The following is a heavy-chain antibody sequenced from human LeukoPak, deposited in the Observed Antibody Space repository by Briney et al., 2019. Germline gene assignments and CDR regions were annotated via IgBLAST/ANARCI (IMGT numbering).Heavy chain of an antibody. J-gene: IGHJ4*02. V-gene: IGHV4-34*01. CDR3: ARYYGGNSACDY. CDR1: GGSFSGYY. Sequence: SETLSLTCAVYGGSFSGYYWSWIRQPPGKGLEWIGEINHSGSTNYNPSLKSRVTISVDTSKNQFSLKLSSVTAADTAVYYCARYYGGNSACDYWGQGTLVTVSS. CDR2: INHSGST. D-gene: IGHD4-23*01.